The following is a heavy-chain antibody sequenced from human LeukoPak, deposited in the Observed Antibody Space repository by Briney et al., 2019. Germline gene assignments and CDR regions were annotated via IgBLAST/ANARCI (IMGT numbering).Heavy chain of an antibody. CDR3: ARDYSDYQKWFDP. CDR2: IIPIFGIA. Sequence: SVKVSCKASGGTFSSYAISWVRQAPGQGLEWMGRIIPIFGIANYAQKFQGRVTITADKSTSTAYMELSSLRSEDTAVYYCARDYSDYQKWFDPWGQGTLVTVSS. D-gene: IGHD4-11*01. V-gene: IGHV1-69*04. CDR1: GGTFSSYA. J-gene: IGHJ5*02.